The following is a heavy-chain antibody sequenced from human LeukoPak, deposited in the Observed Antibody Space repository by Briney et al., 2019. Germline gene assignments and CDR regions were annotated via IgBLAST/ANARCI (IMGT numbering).Heavy chain of an antibody. J-gene: IGHJ4*02. D-gene: IGHD2-8*01. V-gene: IGHV6-1*01. CDR2: TYYRSKWHN. CDR3: AREINGDIGEALDY. CDR1: GDSVASNSAA. Sequence: SQTLSLTCAISGDSVASNSAAWNWIRHSPSRGLEWLGRTYYRSKWHNDYAVSVKSRITINPDTSKNQFSLQLNSVTPEDTAVYYCAREINGDIGEALDYWGQGTLVTVSS.